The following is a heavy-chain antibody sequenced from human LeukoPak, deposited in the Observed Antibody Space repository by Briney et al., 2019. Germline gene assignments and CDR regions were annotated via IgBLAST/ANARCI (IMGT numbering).Heavy chain of an antibody. V-gene: IGHV3-23*01. CDR2: VSGSGAHT. D-gene: IGHD2-15*01. Sequence: SGGSLRLSCAASGFTFSSYAMTWVRQAPGKGLQWVSAVSGSGAHTYYADSVKGRFTISRDNSRDTLYLQMNSLRAEDTAIYICAKDGGTCPYFLDVWGKGTTVIVSS. CDR1: GFTFSSYA. J-gene: IGHJ6*03. CDR3: AKDGGTCPYFLDV.